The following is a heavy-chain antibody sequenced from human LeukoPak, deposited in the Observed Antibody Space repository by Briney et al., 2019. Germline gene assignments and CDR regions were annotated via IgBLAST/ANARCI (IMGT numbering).Heavy chain of an antibody. CDR3: ARVRSSSGWYAY. V-gene: IGHV4-61*02. CDR2: IYTSGST. Sequence: PSQTLSLTCTVSGGSISSGSYYWSWIRQPAGKGLEWIGRIYTSGSTNYNPSLKSRVTISVDTSKNQFSLKLSSVTAADPAVYYCARVRSSSGWYAYWGQGTLVTVSS. D-gene: IGHD6-19*01. J-gene: IGHJ4*02. CDR1: GGSISSGSYY.